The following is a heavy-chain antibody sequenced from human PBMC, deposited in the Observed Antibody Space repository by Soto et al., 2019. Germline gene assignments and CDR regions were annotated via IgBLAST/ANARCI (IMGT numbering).Heavy chain of an antibody. V-gene: IGHV1-8*01. CDR3: ARGLWYYDYIWGSYRLGDPYFDY. CDR2: MNPNSGNT. CDR1: GYTFTSYD. D-gene: IGHD3-16*02. Sequence: QVQLAQSGAEVKKPGASVKVSCKASGYTFTSYDINWVRQATGQGLEWMGWMNPNSGNTGYAQKFQGRVTMTTNTSISTAYMELSSLRAEDTDVYYCARGLWYYDYIWGSYRLGDPYFDYWGQGTLVTVSS. J-gene: IGHJ4*02.